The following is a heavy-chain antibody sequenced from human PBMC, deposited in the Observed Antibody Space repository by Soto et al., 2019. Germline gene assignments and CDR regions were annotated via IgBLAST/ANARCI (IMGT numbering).Heavy chain of an antibody. J-gene: IGHJ5*02. D-gene: IGHD5-12*01. V-gene: IGHV4-34*01. CDR3: ARTDIVTTNWFDP. Sequence: QVHLQQWGAGLLKPSETLSLTCAVYGESFIGYYWTWIRQSPGKGLEWIGEINHGGSTNYNPSLKSGVNISIDTSKNQFSLKLTSVTAADTSVYYCARTDIVTTNWFDPWGQGTLVTVSS. CDR2: INHGGST. CDR1: GESFIGYY.